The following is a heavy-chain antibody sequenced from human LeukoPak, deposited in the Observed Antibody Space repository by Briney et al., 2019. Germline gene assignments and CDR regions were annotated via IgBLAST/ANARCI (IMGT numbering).Heavy chain of an antibody. V-gene: IGHV1-69*13. Sequence: SVKVSCKACGGTFSSYAISWVRQAPGQGLEWMGGIIPIFGTANYAQKFQGRVTITADESTSTAYMELSSLRSEDTAVYYCARSPVAGDYYYYGMDVWGQGTTVTVSS. D-gene: IGHD6-19*01. CDR3: ARSPVAGDYYYYGMDV. CDR2: IIPIFGTA. CDR1: GGTFSSYA. J-gene: IGHJ6*02.